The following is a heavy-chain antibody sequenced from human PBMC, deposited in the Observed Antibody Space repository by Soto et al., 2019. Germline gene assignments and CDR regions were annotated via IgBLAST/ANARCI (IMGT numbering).Heavy chain of an antibody. CDR2: IYYSGGT. CDR1: GGSIGSSYYY. CDR3: ARPSGSYPYYFDY. Sequence: SETLSLTCTVSGGSIGSSYYYWGGIRQPPGKGLEWIGSIYYSGGTYYSPSLKSRVTMSVDTSKNQFSLKLSSVTAADTAVYYCARPSGSYPYYFDYWGQGTLVTVSS. J-gene: IGHJ4*02. D-gene: IGHD1-26*01. V-gene: IGHV4-39*01.